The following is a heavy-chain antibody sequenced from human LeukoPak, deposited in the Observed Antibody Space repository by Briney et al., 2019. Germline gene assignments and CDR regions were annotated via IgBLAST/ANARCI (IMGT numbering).Heavy chain of an antibody. Sequence: SETLSLTCTVSGGSISSYYWSWIRQPPGKGLEWIGYIYYSGSTNYNPSLKSRVTISVDTSKDQFSPKLSSVTAADTAVYYCAEGIDYWGQGTLVTVSS. J-gene: IGHJ4*02. CDR2: IYYSGST. CDR3: AEGIDY. CDR1: GGSISSYY. V-gene: IGHV4-59*01.